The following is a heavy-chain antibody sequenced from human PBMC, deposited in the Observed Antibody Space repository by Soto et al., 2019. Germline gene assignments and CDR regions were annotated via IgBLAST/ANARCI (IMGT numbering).Heavy chain of an antibody. CDR3: VKDDGGNPSTAPH. D-gene: IGHD2-15*01. Sequence: EVQLLESGGGLVQPGGSLRLSCAASGITISNYPMSWVRQAPGKGLDWVSGISGSGDRTYYADSAKGRFTISKDFSKNSLSLQLDSLRAEDTAVYFCVKDDGGNPSTAPHWGQGTLVTVSS. CDR2: ISGSGDRT. J-gene: IGHJ4*02. CDR1: GITISNYP. V-gene: IGHV3-23*01.